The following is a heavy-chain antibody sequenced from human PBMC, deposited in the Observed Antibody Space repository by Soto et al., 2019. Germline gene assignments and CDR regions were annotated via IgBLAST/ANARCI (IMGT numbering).Heavy chain of an antibody. D-gene: IGHD3-3*01. Sequence: SETLSLTCTVSGGSISSYYWSWIRQPPGKGLEWIGYIYYSGSTNYNPSLKSRVTMSVDTSKNQFSLRLSSVTAADTAIYYCATRITVFGLLIPPFDPWGQGTQVTVSS. CDR2: IYYSGST. V-gene: IGHV4-59*03. J-gene: IGHJ5*02. CDR3: ATRITVFGLLIPPFDP. CDR1: GGSISSYY.